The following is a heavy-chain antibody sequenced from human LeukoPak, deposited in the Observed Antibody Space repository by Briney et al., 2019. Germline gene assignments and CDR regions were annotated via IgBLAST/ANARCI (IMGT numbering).Heavy chain of an antibody. CDR2: IWYDGSNK. J-gene: IGHJ4*02. D-gene: IGHD4-17*01. Sequence: PGRSLRLSCAASGFTFSSYGMHWVRQAPGKGLEWVAVIWYDGSNKYYADSVKGRFTISRDNSKNTLYLQMNSLRAEDTAVYYCAKDSTTANYFDYWCQGTLVTVSS. V-gene: IGHV3-33*06. CDR3: AKDSTTANYFDY. CDR1: GFTFSSYG.